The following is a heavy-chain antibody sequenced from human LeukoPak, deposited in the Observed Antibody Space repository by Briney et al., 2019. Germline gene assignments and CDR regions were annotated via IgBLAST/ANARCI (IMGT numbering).Heavy chain of an antibody. Sequence: GGSLRLSCAASGFTFSSYAMGWVRQAPGKGLEWVSAITDAVGSTHYADSVKGRFTISSDNSKNTVYLQMNSLRPEDMAVYYCAKEIFSGLLYIDYWGQGTLVTVSS. D-gene: IGHD5-12*01. J-gene: IGHJ4*02. CDR2: ITDAVGST. CDR3: AKEIFSGLLYIDY. V-gene: IGHV3-23*01. CDR1: GFTFSSYA.